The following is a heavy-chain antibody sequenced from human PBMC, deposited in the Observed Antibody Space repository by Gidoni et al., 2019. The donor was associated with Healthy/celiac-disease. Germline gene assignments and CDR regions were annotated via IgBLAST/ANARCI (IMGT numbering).Heavy chain of an antibody. V-gene: IGHV4-34*01. CDR2: INHSGST. J-gene: IGHJ5*02. CDR3: ARGGYFILNNWFDP. Sequence: QVQLQQWGAGLLKPSENLSLPCAVYGGSFSGYYWSWIRQPPGKGLEWIGEINHSGSTNYNPSLKSRVTISVDTSKNQFSLKLSSVTAADTAVYYCARGGYFILNNWFDPWGQGTLVTVSS. D-gene: IGHD6-25*01. CDR1: GGSFSGYY.